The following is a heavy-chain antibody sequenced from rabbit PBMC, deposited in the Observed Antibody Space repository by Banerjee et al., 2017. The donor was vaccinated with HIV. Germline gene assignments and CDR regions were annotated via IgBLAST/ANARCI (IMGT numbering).Heavy chain of an antibody. J-gene: IGHJ4*01. CDR3: ARRPGGYASATYGTEFNL. Sequence: QEQPEESGGGLVKPGGTLTLTCKASGIDFSSYYRMCWVRQAPGRGLELIACIYTTSGSTWYSSWVNGRFTISRSTSLSTVTLQMTSLTAADTATYFCARRPGGYASATYGTEFNLWGPGTLVTVS. CDR2: IYTTSGST. CDR1: GIDFSSYYR. V-gene: IGHV1S43*01. D-gene: IGHD6-1*01.